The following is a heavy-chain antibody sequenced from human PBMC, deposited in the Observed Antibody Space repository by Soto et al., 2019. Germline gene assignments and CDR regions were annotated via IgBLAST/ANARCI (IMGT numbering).Heavy chain of an antibody. CDR2: ISSSGNTI. J-gene: IGHJ4*02. CDR1: GFTFSDYY. Sequence: QVQLVESGGGLVQTSGSLRIACVASGFTFSDYYMSWVRQAPGKGLEWVSYISSSGNTIYYADSVKGRFTISRDNAKNSVYLQMNSLRAEDTALYFCAKMSSEIYYDPVSSWGQGTLVTVYS. CDR3: AKMSSEIYYDPVSS. V-gene: IGHV3-11*01. D-gene: IGHD1-26*01.